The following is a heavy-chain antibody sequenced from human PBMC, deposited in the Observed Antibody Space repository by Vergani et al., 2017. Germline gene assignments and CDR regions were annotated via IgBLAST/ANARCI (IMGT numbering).Heavy chain of an antibody. D-gene: IGHD3-10*01. V-gene: IGHV3-30*02. CDR3: AKHFRSWGIDY. CDR2: IQFDGSNQ. J-gene: IGHJ4*02. Sequence: QVQLVESGGGVVQRGGSLRLSCATSGFTLSNYDMQWIRQGPGKGLEFVAFIQFDGSNQYYTYSVKGRFTLSRDFSKNTLYLQMNSLRTDATATYYCAKHFRSWGIDYWGQGTQVIVSS. CDR1: GFTLSNYD.